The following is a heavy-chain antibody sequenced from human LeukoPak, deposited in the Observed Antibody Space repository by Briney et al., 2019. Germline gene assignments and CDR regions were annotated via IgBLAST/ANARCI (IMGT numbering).Heavy chain of an antibody. V-gene: IGHV1-2*02. J-gene: IGHJ4*02. CDR1: GYTFTGYY. CDR3: ASLGYCSGGSCRHLDY. CDR2: INPNSGGT. D-gene: IGHD2-15*01. Sequence: ASVKVSCKASGYTFTGYYMHWVRQAPGQGLEWMGWINPNSGGTNYAQKFQGRVTITRDTSISTAYMELSRLRSDDTAVYYCASLGYCSGGSCRHLDYWGQGTLVTVSS.